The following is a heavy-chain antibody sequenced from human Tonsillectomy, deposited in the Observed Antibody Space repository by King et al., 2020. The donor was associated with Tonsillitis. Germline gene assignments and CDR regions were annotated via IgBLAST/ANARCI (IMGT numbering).Heavy chain of an antibody. CDR2: MYYSGTI. CDR3: ARSVSGSFDY. CDR1: GGSISSSDHY. Sequence: LQLQESGPGVVKPSETLSLTCTVSGGSISSSDHYWAWIRQPPGEGLEWIGYMYYSGTIFYNPSLKSRITISGGTSENRFSLKWSSVTAADTAVYFCARSVSGSFDYWGQGALVTVSS. V-gene: IGHV4-39*01. D-gene: IGHD1-26*01. J-gene: IGHJ4*02.